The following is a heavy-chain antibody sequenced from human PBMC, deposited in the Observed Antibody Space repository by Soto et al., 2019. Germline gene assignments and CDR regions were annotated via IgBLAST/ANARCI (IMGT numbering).Heavy chain of an antibody. CDR2: VSPYNGHT. J-gene: IGHJ6*02. V-gene: IGHV1-18*01. CDR1: GYSFTSYG. D-gene: IGHD2-2*01. Sequence: QVQLVQSAAEVKKPGASVKVSCKASGYSFTSYGISWVRRAPGQGPEWMGWVSPYNGHTQFAQRFQGRVTMTTDTSTKTAYMELRNLRSDDTAEYYCARDLTIVPATHPRLENYGMDVWGQGTTVIVSS. CDR3: ARDLTIVPATHPRLENYGMDV.